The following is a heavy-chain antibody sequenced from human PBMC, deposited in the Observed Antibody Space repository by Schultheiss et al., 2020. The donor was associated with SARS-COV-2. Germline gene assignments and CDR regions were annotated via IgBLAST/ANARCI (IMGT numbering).Heavy chain of an antibody. CDR2: IYYSGST. D-gene: IGHD2-21*01. CDR1: GGSISSYY. Sequence: SQTLSLTCTVSGGSISSYYWSWIRQPPGKGLEWIGYIYYSGSTNYNPSLKSRVTISVDTSKNQFSLKLSSVTAADTAVYYCASDAAYCGGDCYGNDAFDIWGQGTMVTVSS. J-gene: IGHJ3*02. CDR3: ASDAAYCGGDCYGNDAFDI. V-gene: IGHV4-59*01.